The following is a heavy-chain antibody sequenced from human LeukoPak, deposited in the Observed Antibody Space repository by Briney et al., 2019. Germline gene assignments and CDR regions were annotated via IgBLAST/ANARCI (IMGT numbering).Heavy chain of an antibody. D-gene: IGHD6-19*01. CDR1: GGSISKNY. J-gene: IGHJ6*04. Sequence: NSSETLSLTCTVWGGSISKNYWSWIRQPPGKGLVWRGYIFNSKTTKYNPSLKSRVTISVDMSKNQFSLKLSSVTAADTAVYYCARDFGYSSGWHAEDVWGKGTTVTVSS. V-gene: IGHV4-59*13. CDR3: ARDFGYSSGWHAEDV. CDR2: IFNSKTT.